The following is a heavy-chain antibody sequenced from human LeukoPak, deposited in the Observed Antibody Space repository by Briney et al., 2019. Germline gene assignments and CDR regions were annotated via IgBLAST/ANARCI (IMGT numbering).Heavy chain of an antibody. CDR2: IFRGGGT. D-gene: IGHD3-10*01. Sequence: GGSLRLSCAASGFTFSNYKMNWVRQAPGKGLEWVSVIFRGGGTYYPDSVKGRFTISRDNTKNALYPQMNSLRAEDTAVYYCASSVYYGSGSYYNFDYWGQGTLVTVSS. J-gene: IGHJ4*02. CDR3: ASSVYYGSGSYYNFDY. CDR1: GFTFSNYK. V-gene: IGHV3-66*01.